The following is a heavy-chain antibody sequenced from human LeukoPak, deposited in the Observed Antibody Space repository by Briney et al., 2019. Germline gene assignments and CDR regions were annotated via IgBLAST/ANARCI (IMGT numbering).Heavy chain of an antibody. V-gene: IGHV4-61*02. CDR2: IFSSGNT. J-gene: IGHJ4*02. D-gene: IGHD4-11*01. CDR1: GDSISSGTYY. CDR3: ARVGLDTYSLYYFDY. Sequence: SETLSLTCTVSGDSISSGTYYWNWIRQPAGKGLEWIGRIFSSGNTNYNPSLKSRVTISLDTSKSLFSLKLNSVTAADTAVYYCARVGLDTYSLYYFDYWGQGTLVTVSS.